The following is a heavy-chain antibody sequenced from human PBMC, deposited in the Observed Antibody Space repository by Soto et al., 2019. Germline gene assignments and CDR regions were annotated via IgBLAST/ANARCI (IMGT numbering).Heavy chain of an antibody. V-gene: IGHV4-61*01. J-gene: IGHJ4*02. CDR2: IYYSGST. CDR3: ERERMDELSYPNFFDY. Sequence: PSETLSLTCTVSGGSFSGGSYYWSWIRQPPGKQLEWIGYIYYSGSTNYNPSLKSRVTISVNTSKNQFSLRLTSVTAADTAVYFCERERMDELSYPNFFDYWGQGALVTVSS. D-gene: IGHD3-16*02. CDR1: GGSFSGGSYY.